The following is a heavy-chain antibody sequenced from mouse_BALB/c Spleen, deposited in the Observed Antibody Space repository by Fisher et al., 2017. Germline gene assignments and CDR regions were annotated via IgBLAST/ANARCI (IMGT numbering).Heavy chain of an antibody. V-gene: IGHV5-12-2*01. CDR3: ARHGYDSYYYAMDY. Sequence: RFTISRDNPKNTLYLQMSSLRSEDTAMYYCARHGYDSYYYAMDYWGQGTSVTVSS. J-gene: IGHJ4*01. D-gene: IGHD2-14*01.